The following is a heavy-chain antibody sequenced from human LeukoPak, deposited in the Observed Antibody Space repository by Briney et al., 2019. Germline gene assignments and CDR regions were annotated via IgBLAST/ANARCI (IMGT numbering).Heavy chain of an antibody. CDR2: ISPRSGDT. D-gene: IGHD3-10*01. CDR1: GYTVTDYY. J-gene: IGHJ4*02. CDR3: ARGREIHGGSDTNLYDY. Sequence: ASVKVSCKTSGYTVTDYYMHWVRQAPGQGLEWMGWISPRSGDTSYAQKFQGRVTMTRDTSINTVDMDLSGLTSDDTAVFYCARGREIHGGSDTNLYDYWGQGTLVTVSS. V-gene: IGHV1-2*02.